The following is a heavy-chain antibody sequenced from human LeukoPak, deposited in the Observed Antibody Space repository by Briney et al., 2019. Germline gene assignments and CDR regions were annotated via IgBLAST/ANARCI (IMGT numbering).Heavy chain of an antibody. Sequence: GGSLRLSCAASGFTCDDYAMHWVRQAPGKGLEWVSVISWNGGSTHYADSVKGRFTITRDNSKNSLFLQMNSLRAEDTALYYCAKDAYGSGSYLNYWGQGTLVTV. CDR3: AKDAYGSGSYLNY. V-gene: IGHV3-43D*03. J-gene: IGHJ4*02. CDR2: ISWNGGST. D-gene: IGHD3-10*01. CDR1: GFTCDDYA.